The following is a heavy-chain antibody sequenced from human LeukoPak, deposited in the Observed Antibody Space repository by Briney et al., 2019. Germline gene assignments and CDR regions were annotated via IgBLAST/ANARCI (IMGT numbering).Heavy chain of an antibody. D-gene: IGHD3/OR15-3a*01. CDR1: GYTFTVYY. CDR3: ARGPIFGLVIIHNSDY. CDR2: INANSGAT. J-gene: IGHJ4*02. V-gene: IGHV1-2*02. Sequence: ASVKLSCKASGYTFTVYYTHWVPQAPAQGLEWMGGINANSGATNYEKKLHGRVTMHRDTYLRTAYMELRRVRYDATAVYYCARGPIFGLVIIHNSDYWGQGPLVTVSS.